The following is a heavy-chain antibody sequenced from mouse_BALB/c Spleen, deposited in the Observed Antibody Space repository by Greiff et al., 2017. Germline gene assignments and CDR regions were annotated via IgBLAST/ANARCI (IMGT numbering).Heavy chain of an antibody. CDR2: IRLKSNNYAT. CDR3: TGDGIYYFDY. V-gene: IGHV6-6*02. D-gene: IGHD2-1*01. CDR1: GFTFSNYW. Sequence: EVKVEESGVGLVQPGGSMKLSCVASGFTFSNYWMNWVRQSPEKGLEWVAEIRLKSNNYATHYAESVKGRFTISRDDSKSSVYLQMNNLRAEDTGIYYCTGDGIYYFDYWGQGTTLTVSS. J-gene: IGHJ2*01.